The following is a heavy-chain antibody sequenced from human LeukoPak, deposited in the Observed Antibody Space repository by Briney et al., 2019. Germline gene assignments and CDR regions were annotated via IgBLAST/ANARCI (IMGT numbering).Heavy chain of an antibody. Sequence: GASVKVSCKASGYTFTSYYMHWVRQAPGQGLEWMGIINPSGGSTSYAQKFQGRVTMTRDTSTSTVYMELSSLRSEDTAVYYCARVGHIRQWLVPHADYWGQGTLVTVSS. V-gene: IGHV1-46*01. CDR3: ARVGHIRQWLVPHADY. CDR1: GYTFTSYY. CDR2: INPSGGST. D-gene: IGHD6-19*01. J-gene: IGHJ4*02.